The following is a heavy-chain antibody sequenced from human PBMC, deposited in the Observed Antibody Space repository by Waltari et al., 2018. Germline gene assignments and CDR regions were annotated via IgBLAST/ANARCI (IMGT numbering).Heavy chain of an antibody. J-gene: IGHJ4*02. V-gene: IGHV2-5*01. D-gene: IGHD6-19*01. Sequence: QITLKESGPTLVKPTQTLTLTCTFSGFSLSTSGVGVGWIHQPPGKALEWLALIYWNDDKRYSPSLKGRLTITKDTSKNQVVLTMTNMDPVDTATYYCVAPLDSSGWNWAYYFDYWGQGTLVTVSS. CDR3: VAPLDSSGWNWAYYFDY. CDR1: GFSLSTSGVG. CDR2: IYWNDDK.